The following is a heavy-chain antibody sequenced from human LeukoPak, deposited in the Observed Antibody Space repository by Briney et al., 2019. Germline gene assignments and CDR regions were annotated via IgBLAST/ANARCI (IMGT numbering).Heavy chain of an antibody. D-gene: IGHD6-19*01. CDR1: GFTFSTYS. J-gene: IGHJ4*02. V-gene: IGHV3-48*01. Sequence: GGSLRLSCAASGFTFSTYSMNWVRQAPGKGLEWVSYISSGGSTTHNADSVKGRFTISRDNAKNSLYLQMNSLRAEDTAVYYCARDPAGAGIYYDYWGQGTLVTVSP. CDR2: ISSGGSTT. CDR3: ARDPAGAGIYYDY.